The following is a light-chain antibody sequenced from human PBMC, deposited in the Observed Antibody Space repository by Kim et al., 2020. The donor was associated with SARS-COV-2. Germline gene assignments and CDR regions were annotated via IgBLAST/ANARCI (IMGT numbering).Light chain of an antibody. V-gene: IGKV3-20*01. CDR1: QDVSSNA. CDR3: LQYGSSPA. CDR2: GAS. J-gene: IGKJ1*01. Sequence: LSPRQLADLSCRPRQDVSSNALAAHRHKPGQSPRLLIYGASSRATGIPDRFSGSGSGTDFTLTISRLEPEDFAVYYCLQYGSSPAFGQGTKVDLK.